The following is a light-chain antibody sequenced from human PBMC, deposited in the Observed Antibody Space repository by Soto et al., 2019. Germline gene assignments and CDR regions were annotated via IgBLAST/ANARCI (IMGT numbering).Light chain of an antibody. CDR3: QKYNSALIFT. J-gene: IGKJ3*01. Sequence: DIQMTQSPSSLSASVGDRVTITCRASQGIRNYLAWYQQKPGKVPKLLIYAASTLQSGVPSRFSGSGSGTDFTLTISSLQPEYVATYYCQKYNSALIFTFGPGTKVDIK. CDR1: QGIRNY. V-gene: IGKV1-27*01. CDR2: AAS.